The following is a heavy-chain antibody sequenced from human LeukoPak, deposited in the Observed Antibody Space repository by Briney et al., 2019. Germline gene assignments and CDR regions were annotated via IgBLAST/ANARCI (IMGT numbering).Heavy chain of an antibody. D-gene: IGHD6-13*01. Sequence: GASVKVSCKASGYTFTGYYMHWVRQAPGQGLEWMGWINPNSGGTNYAQKFQGRVTMTRDTSISTAYMELSRLRSDDTAVYYCARVGSSSWYYFDYWGQGTLVTVPS. J-gene: IGHJ4*02. V-gene: IGHV1-2*02. CDR2: INPNSGGT. CDR1: GYTFTGYY. CDR3: ARVGSSSWYYFDY.